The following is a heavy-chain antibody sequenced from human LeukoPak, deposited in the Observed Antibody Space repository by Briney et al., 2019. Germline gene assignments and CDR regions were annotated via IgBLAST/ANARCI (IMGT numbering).Heavy chain of an antibody. Sequence: PGGSLRLSCAASGFMFSSYAMSWVRQAPGKGLEWVSGISGSDGSTYYADSVKGRFTISRDNSKNTLYLQMDSLRAEDTAVYYCAEDLRMGFNIPIAALGVGFDYWGQGTLVTVSS. J-gene: IGHJ4*02. D-gene: IGHD6-6*01. CDR1: GFMFSSYA. V-gene: IGHV3-23*01. CDR2: ISGSDGST. CDR3: AEDLRMGFNIPIAALGVGFDY.